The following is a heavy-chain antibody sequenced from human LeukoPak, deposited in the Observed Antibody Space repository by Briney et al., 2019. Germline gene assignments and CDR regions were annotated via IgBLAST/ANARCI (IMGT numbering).Heavy chain of an antibody. Sequence: SETLSLTCTVSGGSISSGSYYWSWIRQPAGKGLEWIGRIYTSGSTNYNPSLKSRVTISVDTSKNQFSLKLTSVTAADTAVYYCARTTGNYGNYFDYWGQGTLVTVSS. V-gene: IGHV4-61*02. CDR2: IYTSGST. J-gene: IGHJ4*02. D-gene: IGHD1-7*01. CDR3: ARTTGNYGNYFDY. CDR1: GGSISSGSYY.